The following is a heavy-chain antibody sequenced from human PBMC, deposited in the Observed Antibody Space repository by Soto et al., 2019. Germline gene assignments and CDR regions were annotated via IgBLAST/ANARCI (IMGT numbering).Heavy chain of an antibody. CDR1: GFTFSASW. J-gene: IGHJ3*02. D-gene: IGHD3-10*01. CDR2: INPDASEK. Sequence: EVQLVESGGGLVQPGGSLRLSCAASGFTFSASWMTWVRQAPGKGLEWVANINPDASEKYYVNSVEGRFSISRDNAKNSLYLQVDSLRVGDTAVYHSARIRGGGAYDMWGQGTMVTVSS. V-gene: IGHV3-7*01. CDR3: ARIRGGGAYDM.